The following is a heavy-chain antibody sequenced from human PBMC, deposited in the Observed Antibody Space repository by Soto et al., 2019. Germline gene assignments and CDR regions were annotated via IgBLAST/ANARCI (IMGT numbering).Heavy chain of an antibody. D-gene: IGHD2-8*01. CDR1: GFTFSRNG. CDR2: ISYDGTNK. J-gene: IGHJ4*02. Sequence: QVQVVESGGGVVQPGRSLTLSCAASGFTFSRNGMHWVRQAPGKGLEWVARISYDGTNKYYADSVKGRFTISRDNSQKTLYLPINSLRTEDTAVYYCAREDDGRLGIDYWGQGTLVTVSS. V-gene: IGHV3-30*03. CDR3: AREDDGRLGIDY.